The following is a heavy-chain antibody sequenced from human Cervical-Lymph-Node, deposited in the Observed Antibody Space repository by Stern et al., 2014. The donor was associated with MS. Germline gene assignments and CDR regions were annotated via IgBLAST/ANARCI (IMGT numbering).Heavy chain of an antibody. CDR3: ARGLVTYSSGWFDF. D-gene: IGHD6-19*01. J-gene: IGHJ5*01. Sequence: VQLVQSGAAVKKPGASVKVSCKVSGYTFTSYDIHWVRQTAGHGLEWLGWMNPNRGSTGYGQKFQGRITMTGDTSTRTAYLELRSLRSDDTAVYYCARGLVTYSSGWFDFWGQGTQVSVSS. CDR2: MNPNRGST. CDR1: GYTFTSYD. V-gene: IGHV1-8*01.